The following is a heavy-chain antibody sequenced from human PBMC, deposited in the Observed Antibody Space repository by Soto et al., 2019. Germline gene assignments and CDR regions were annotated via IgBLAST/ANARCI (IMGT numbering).Heavy chain of an antibody. CDR1: GGSISSGGYS. J-gene: IGHJ4*02. CDR2: IYHSGST. V-gene: IGHV4-30-2*01. D-gene: IGHD2-2*01. Sequence: TLSLTCAVSGGSISSGGYSWSWIRQPPGKGLEWIGYIYHSGSTYYNPSLKSRVTISVDRSKNQFSLKLSSVTAAVTAVYNWARVPARGGRGPLVTVPS. CDR3: ARVPAR.